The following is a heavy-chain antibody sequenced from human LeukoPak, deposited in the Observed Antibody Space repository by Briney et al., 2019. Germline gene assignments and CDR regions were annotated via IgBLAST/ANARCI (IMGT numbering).Heavy chain of an antibody. CDR2: ISYDGSNK. J-gene: IGHJ4*02. D-gene: IGHD1-14*01. V-gene: IGHV3-30*03. CDR3: GTHNFDY. CDR1: GFTFSRYG. Sequence: GGSLRLSCAASGFTFSRYGMHWVRQAPGKGLEWVAVISYDGSNKYYADSVKGRFTISRDNSKNTLYLQMNSLRAEDTAVYYCGTHNFDYWGQGTLVTVSS.